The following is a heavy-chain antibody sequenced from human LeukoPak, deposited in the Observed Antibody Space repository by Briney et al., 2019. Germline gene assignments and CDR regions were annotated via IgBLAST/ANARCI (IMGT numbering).Heavy chain of an antibody. V-gene: IGHV3-23*01. CDR1: GFTLSSSA. Sequence: GGSLRLSCTASGFTLSSSAMSWVRQAPGKGLEWLSTISGGGGSTYYADSVKGRFTISRDNSKNTLYLHMKSLRAEDTAVYYCANQDSTEYSYYFDFWGQGTLVTVSS. CDR3: ANQDSTEYSYYFDF. CDR2: ISGGGGST. J-gene: IGHJ4*02. D-gene: IGHD2/OR15-2a*01.